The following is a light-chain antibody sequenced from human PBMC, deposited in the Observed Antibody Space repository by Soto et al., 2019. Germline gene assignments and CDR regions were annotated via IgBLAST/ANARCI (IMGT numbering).Light chain of an antibody. J-gene: IGKJ3*01. CDR2: AAS. CDR1: QTIIRY. Sequence: DIQMTQSPSSLSAFVGDRVTITCRASQTIIRYLNWYQQKPGRAPNLLIYAASNLQSGVPSRFSGSGSGTEFTLTITNLQPEDFATYYCQQSYSTLFTFGPGTKVEIK. V-gene: IGKV1-39*01. CDR3: QQSYSTLFT.